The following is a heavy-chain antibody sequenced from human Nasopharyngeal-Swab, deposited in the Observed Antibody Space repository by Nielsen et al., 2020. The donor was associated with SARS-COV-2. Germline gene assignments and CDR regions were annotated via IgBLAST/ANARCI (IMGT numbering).Heavy chain of an antibody. V-gene: IGHV4-39*01. J-gene: IGHJ5*01. CDR3: ARQLVGATCYDS. CDR2: IYYRGST. CDR1: GGSISSSNYY. Sequence: SETLSLTCTVSGGSISSSNYYWGRIRQPPGKGLEWIGSIYYRGSTYYNPSPKRRVTISVDTSKNQFSLKLSSVAAADTAVYYFARQLVGATCYDSWGQGTLVTVSS. D-gene: IGHD1-26*01.